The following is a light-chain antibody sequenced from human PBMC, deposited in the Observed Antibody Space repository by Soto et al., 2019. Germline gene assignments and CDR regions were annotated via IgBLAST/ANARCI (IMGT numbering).Light chain of an antibody. CDR2: DVS. Sequence: QSVLTQPASVSGSPGQSITISCTGTSSVVGGSDFVSWHQQHPGKAPKLMMYDVSKWPSGVSNRFSGSKSGNTASLTISGLQAEDEADYYCSSYTSSRSYVFGTGTKLTVL. CDR3: SSYTSSRSYV. V-gene: IGLV2-14*01. CDR1: SSVVGGSDF. J-gene: IGLJ1*01.